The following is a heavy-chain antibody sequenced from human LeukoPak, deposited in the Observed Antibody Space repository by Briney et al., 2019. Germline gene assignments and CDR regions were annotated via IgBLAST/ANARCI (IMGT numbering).Heavy chain of an antibody. CDR1: GYTFIRYG. D-gene: IGHD2-2*03. J-gene: IGHJ6*02. CDR3: ARIGGPYNDGYYYGMDV. V-gene: IGHV1-18*01. Sequence: ASVNVSCKASGYTFIRYGISWVRQAPGQGPEWMGWFSPYNDYTKYAQKLQGRVTMTTDTSTSTAYMELRSLRLDDTAVYYCARIGGPYNDGYYYGMDVWGQGTTVTVSS. CDR2: FSPYNDYT.